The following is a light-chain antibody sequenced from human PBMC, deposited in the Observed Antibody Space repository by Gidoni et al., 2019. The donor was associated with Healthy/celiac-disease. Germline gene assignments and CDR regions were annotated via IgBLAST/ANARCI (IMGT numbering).Light chain of an antibody. CDR3: QQSDSTPVEE. V-gene: IGKV1-39*01. CDR1: QSISSY. CDR2: AAS. Sequence: DIQMTQSPSSLSASVGDRVTITCRASQSISSYLNWYQQKPGKAPKLLIYAASSLKSGVPSRFSGSGSGTDFTLTISSLQPEDFATYYCQQSDSTPVEEFXXXTKVEIK. J-gene: IGKJ1*01.